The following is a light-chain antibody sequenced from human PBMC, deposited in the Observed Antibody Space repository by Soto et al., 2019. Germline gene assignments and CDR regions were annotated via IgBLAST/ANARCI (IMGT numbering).Light chain of an antibody. CDR1: SSDVGGYDY. CDR3: SSYTPSRALV. J-gene: IGLJ2*01. V-gene: IGLV2-14*01. Sequence: QSVLTQSASLSGSPGQSITIPCTGTSSDVGGYDYVSWYQQHPGKVPKLIIYEVIKRPSGVSHRFSGSKSGNTASLTISGLQTEDEADYYCSSYTPSRALVFGGGTKVTVL. CDR2: EVI.